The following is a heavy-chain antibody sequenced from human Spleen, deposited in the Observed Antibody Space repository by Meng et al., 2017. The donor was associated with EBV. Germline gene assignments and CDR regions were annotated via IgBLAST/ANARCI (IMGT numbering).Heavy chain of an antibody. CDR3: AARYHYDNSGYYW. D-gene: IGHD3-22*01. J-gene: IGHJ4*02. Sequence: QVQLVQSGDEVKKPGASVKVSCEASEDTFTTYYIHWVRQAPGQGPEWMGVVNPSGESITYAQKFQGRLTLTWDTSTSTVYLELSSLRSEDTAVYYCAARYHYDNSGYYWWGQGTLVTASS. CDR2: VNPSGESI. V-gene: IGHV1-46*01. CDR1: EDTFTTYY.